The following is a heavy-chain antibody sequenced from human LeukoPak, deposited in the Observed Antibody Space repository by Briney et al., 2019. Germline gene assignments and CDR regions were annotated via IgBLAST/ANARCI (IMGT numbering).Heavy chain of an antibody. V-gene: IGHV1-69*04. CDR2: IIPILGIA. CDR3: AIVIAAAGKNQVDY. Sequence: SVKVSCKASGGTFSSDAISWVRQAPGQGLEWMGRIIPILGIANYAQKFQGRVTITADKSTSTAYMELSSLRSEDTAVYYCAIVIAAAGKNQVDYWGQGTLVTVSS. CDR1: GGTFSSDA. D-gene: IGHD6-13*01. J-gene: IGHJ4*02.